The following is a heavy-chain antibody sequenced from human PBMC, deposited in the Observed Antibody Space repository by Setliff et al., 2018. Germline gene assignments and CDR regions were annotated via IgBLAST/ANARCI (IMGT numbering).Heavy chain of an antibody. CDR1: GYIFSDHY. CDR2: INSNGGDT. J-gene: IGHJ6*02. CDR3: ARARHFGMDV. Sequence: RASVKVSCKASGYIFSDHYMHWVRQAPGKGIEWMGWINSNGGDTNYAQTFEGRLTLTRDTSIRTTYMELATLRSDDTAVYYCARARHFGMDVWGQGTTVTVSS. V-gene: IGHV1-2*02.